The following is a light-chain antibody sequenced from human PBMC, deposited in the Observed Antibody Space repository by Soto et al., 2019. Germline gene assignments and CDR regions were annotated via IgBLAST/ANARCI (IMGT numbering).Light chain of an antibody. CDR2: GAS. J-gene: IGKJ1*01. CDR1: QSVSSGY. V-gene: IGKV3-20*01. Sequence: EIVLTQSPGTLSLSPGEIANLSFSASQSVSSGYLAWYQQKPGQAPRLLIYGASSRATGIPDRFSGSGSGTDFTLTISRLEPEDFAVYYCQQYGSSPQTFGQGTKVDI. CDR3: QQYGSSPQT.